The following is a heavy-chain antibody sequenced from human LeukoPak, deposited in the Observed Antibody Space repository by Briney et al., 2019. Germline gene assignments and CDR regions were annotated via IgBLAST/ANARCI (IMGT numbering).Heavy chain of an antibody. V-gene: IGHV4-59*01. J-gene: IGHJ5*02. CDR3: ARAVGATPYDWFDP. Sequence: SETLSLTCTASGGSISSYYWSWIRQPPGKGLEWIGYIYYTWSTNYNPSLKSRVTISVDTSKNQFSLKLSSVTAADTAVYYCARAVGATPYDWFDPWGQGTLVTVSS. CDR2: IYYTWST. CDR1: GGSISSYY. D-gene: IGHD1-26*01.